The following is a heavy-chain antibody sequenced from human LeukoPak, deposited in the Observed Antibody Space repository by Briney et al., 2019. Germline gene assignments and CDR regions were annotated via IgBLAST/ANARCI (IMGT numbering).Heavy chain of an antibody. V-gene: IGHV4-39*07. D-gene: IGHD3-3*01. CDR1: GDSIISDDYY. CDR3: AREGDYDFWSGQYYFDY. CDR2: VYYRGTP. J-gene: IGHJ4*02. Sequence: SETLSLTCTVSGDSIISDDYYWAWIRQPPGKGLEWIGSVYYRGTPYYSASLKSRVTISIDTSKSQFSLKVNSVTAADTAVYYCAREGDYDFWSGQYYFDYWGQGTLVTVSS.